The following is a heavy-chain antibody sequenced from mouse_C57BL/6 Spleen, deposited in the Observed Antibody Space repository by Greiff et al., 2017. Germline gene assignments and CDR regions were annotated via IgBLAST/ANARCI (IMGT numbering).Heavy chain of an antibody. J-gene: IGHJ4*01. CDR1: GYAFSSSW. D-gene: IGHD2-4*01. CDR3: ARQDYDDEAMEGYAMDY. V-gene: IGHV1-82*01. Sequence: QVHVKQSGPELVKPGASVKISCKASGYAFSSSWMNWVKQRPGKGLEWIGRIYPGDGDTNYNGKFKGKATLTADKSSSTAYMQLSSLTSEDSAVYFCARQDYDDEAMEGYAMDYWGQGTSVTVSS. CDR2: IYPGDGDT.